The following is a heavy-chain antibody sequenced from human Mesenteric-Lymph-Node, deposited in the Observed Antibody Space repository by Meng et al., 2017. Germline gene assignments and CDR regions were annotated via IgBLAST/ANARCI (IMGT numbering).Heavy chain of an antibody. D-gene: IGHD3-22*01. V-gene: IGHV3-74*01. CDR1: GFTFSSYW. Sequence: GGSLRLSCAASGFTFSSYWMHWVRQAPGKGLVWVSSINSDGSSTSYADSVKGRFTISRDNAKNTLYLQMNSLRAEDTAVYYCARVQRQSYDSCGYYYNDYWGQGTLVTVSS. CDR2: INSDGSST. CDR3: ARVQRQSYDSCGYYYNDY. J-gene: IGHJ4*02.